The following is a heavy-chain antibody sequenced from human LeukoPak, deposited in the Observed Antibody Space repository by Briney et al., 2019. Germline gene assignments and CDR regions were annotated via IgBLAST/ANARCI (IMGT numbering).Heavy chain of an antibody. CDR3: AKGSYYDILTGYYEFDY. V-gene: IGHV3-9*01. Sequence: PGGSLRLSCAASGFTFADYAMHWVRQAPGKGLDWLSGISWDSGSIGYADSVKCRFTISRDNAKNSLYLQMNSLRAEDTALYYCAKGSYYDILTGYYEFDYWGQGTLVTVSS. J-gene: IGHJ4*02. CDR2: ISWDSGSI. CDR1: GFTFADYA. D-gene: IGHD3-9*01.